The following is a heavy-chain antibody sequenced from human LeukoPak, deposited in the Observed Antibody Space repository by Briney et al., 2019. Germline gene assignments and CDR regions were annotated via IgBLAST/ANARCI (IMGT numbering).Heavy chain of an antibody. V-gene: IGHV4-34*01. CDR1: GGSFSGYS. J-gene: IGHJ6*03. D-gene: IGHD1-26*01. CDR2: FNHSGST. CDR3: ARHGGSYLLYYYYMDV. Sequence: SETLSLNCAVYGGSFSGYSWTWIRQPPGKGLEWIGEFNHSGSTNYNPSLKSRVTISVDTSKNQFSLKLSSVTAADTAVYYCARHGGSYLLYYYYMDVWGKGTTVTVSS.